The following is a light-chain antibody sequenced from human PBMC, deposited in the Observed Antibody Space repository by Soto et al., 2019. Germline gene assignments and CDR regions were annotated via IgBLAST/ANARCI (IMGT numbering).Light chain of an antibody. CDR1: SGHSNYA. V-gene: IGLV4-69*01. CDR3: QTWGSGIVV. Sequence: QPVLTQSPSASASLGASVKLTCTLSSGHSNYAIAWHQQQSEMGPRYLMTLNSDGSHSQGDGIPDRFSGYSSVAERHLTISSLQSEDEADYYCQTWGSGIVVFGGGTKVTVL. CDR2: LNSDGSH. J-gene: IGLJ2*01.